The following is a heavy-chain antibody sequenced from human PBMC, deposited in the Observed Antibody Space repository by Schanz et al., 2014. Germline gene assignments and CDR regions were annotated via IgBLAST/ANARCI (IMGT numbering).Heavy chain of an antibody. J-gene: IGHJ5*02. Sequence: QVHLVQSGSELKKPGASVKVSCKASGYTFTSNALNWVRQAPGQGLEWMGWISGYNGKTIYLDNLEDRISMTTDTATSTAYMELRNLRSADTAVYYCARDGNQPLDAWGQGTLVTVSS. CDR1: GYTFTSNA. D-gene: IGHD2-2*01. CDR3: ARDGNQPLDA. CDR2: ISGYNGKT. V-gene: IGHV1-18*01.